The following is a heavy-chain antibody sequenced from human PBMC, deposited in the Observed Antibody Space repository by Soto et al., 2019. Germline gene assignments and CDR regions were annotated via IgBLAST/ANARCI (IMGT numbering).Heavy chain of an antibody. CDR1: VFTFSSYS. D-gene: IGHD3-10*01. V-gene: IGHV3-21*01. CDR2: ISSSSSYI. J-gene: IGHJ6*02. Sequence: GGSLRLSCAASVFTFSSYSMNWVRHSPGKGLEWVSSISSSSSYIYYADSVKGRFTISRDNAKNSLYLQMNSLRAEDTAVYYCARRGYYYGSGSNRAGHYYGMEVWGQGTTFTVSS. CDR3: ARRGYYYGSGSNRAGHYYGMEV.